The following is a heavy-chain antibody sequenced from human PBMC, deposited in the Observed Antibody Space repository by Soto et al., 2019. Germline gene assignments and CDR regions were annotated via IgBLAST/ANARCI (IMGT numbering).Heavy chain of an antibody. V-gene: IGHV3-23*01. Sequence: PGGSLRLSCAASGFTFSSYAMNWVRQAPGKWLEWVSAISGSGGSTYYADSVKGRFTISRDNSKNTLYLQMNSLRAEDTAVYYCAKTSGDTAMSTDYYYGMGVWGQGXTVPVSS. CDR3: AKTSGDTAMSTDYYYGMGV. CDR2: ISGSGGST. CDR1: GFTFSSYA. J-gene: IGHJ6*02. D-gene: IGHD5-18*01.